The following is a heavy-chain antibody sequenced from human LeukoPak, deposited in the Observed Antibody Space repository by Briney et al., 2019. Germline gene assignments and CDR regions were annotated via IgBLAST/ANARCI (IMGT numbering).Heavy chain of an antibody. CDR2: ISATGSTT. CDR1: GLTFSTYA. V-gene: IGHV3-23*01. D-gene: IGHD2-15*01. Sequence: GGSLRLSCTASGLTFSTYALSWVRQTPGKGLEWLTVISATGSTTYYADSVKGRFTISRDNAKNSLYLQMNSLSAEDTALYYCARVSSSQLLAALDIWGQGTVVTVSS. CDR3: ARVSSSQLLAALDI. J-gene: IGHJ3*02.